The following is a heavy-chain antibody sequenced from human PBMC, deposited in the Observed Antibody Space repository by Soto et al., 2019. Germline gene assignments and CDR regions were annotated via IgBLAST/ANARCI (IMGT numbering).Heavy chain of an antibody. J-gene: IGHJ4*02. V-gene: IGHV3-53*01. CDR3: EGRLTTAPGLVY. CDR1: GFSVSNNH. Sequence: VQLVESGGGLIQPGGSLRLSCAASGFSVSNNHMTWVRQAAGKGLELVSFIHGGGSTSYADSVKGRFTIPRDNSKNTLYLQRDSLRGEDPAKYYCEGRLTTAPGLVYWGQGTLVTVSS. CDR2: IHGGGST. D-gene: IGHD1-1*01.